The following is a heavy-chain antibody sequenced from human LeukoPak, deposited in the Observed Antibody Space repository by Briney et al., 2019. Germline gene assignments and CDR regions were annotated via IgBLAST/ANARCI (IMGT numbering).Heavy chain of an antibody. D-gene: IGHD2-2*01. CDR2: ISAYNGNT. J-gene: IGHJ3*02. CDR1: GYTFTSYY. V-gene: IGHV1-18*04. CDR3: ARGGEDIVVVPAARADDAFDI. Sequence: ASVKVSCKASGYTFTSYYMHWVRQAPGQGLEWMGWISAYNGNTNYAQKLQGRVTMTTDTSTSTAYMELRSLRSDDTAVYYCARGGEDIVVVPAARADDAFDIWGQGTMVTVSS.